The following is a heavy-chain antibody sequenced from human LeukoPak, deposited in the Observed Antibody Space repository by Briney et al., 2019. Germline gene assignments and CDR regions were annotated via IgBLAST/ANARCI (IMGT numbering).Heavy chain of an antibody. CDR1: GYSFSNHW. J-gene: IGHJ4*02. D-gene: IGHD4-23*01. V-gene: IGHV5-51*01. CDR2: IYPGDSDT. CDR3: ARRPQGYGGSVDY. Sequence: GESLKISCKGSGYSFSNHWIGWVRQMRGKGLEWMGIIYPGDSDTRYSPSFQGQVTISADKSINTAYLQWNSLKASDTAMYYCARRPQGYGGSVDYWGQGTLVTVSS.